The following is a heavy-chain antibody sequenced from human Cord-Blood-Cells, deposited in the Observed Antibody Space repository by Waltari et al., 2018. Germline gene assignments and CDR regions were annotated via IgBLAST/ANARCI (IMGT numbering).Heavy chain of an antibody. CDR3: ARGRGYRSYWYFDL. Sequence: QVQLQQWGAGLLKPSETLSLTSAVSGGSFSGYYWCWIRRPPGKGLEWIGEINHSGSTNYNPPRKSRVTISVDPCKNQFSLKLSSVTAADTAVYYCARGRGYRSYWYFDLWGRGTLVTVAS. J-gene: IGHJ2*01. D-gene: IGHD2-15*01. CDR2: INHSGST. CDR1: GGSFSGYY. V-gene: IGHV4-34*01.